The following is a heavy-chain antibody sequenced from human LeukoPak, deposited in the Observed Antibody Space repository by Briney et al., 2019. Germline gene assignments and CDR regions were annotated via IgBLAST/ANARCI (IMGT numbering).Heavy chain of an antibody. V-gene: IGHV4-39*01. J-gene: IGHJ4*02. CDR1: GGSISSSNYY. CDR3: ARTLGWASSRYPFDG. D-gene: IGHD3-16*02. Sequence: SETLSLTCTVSGGSISSSNYYWGWTRQPPGKGLGWIGSMYYSGNTDCNPSLKSRVTISVDTSKNQFTLKVNSVTAADTAVYYCARTLGWASSRYPFDGWGQGTLVTVSS. CDR2: MYYSGNT.